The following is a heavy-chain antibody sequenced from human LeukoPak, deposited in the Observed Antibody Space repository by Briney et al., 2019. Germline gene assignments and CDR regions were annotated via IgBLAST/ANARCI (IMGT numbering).Heavy chain of an antibody. CDR1: GGSISSYY. Sequence: PSQTLSLTCTVSGGSISSYYWSWIWQPPGKGLEWIGYIYYSGSTNYNPSLKSRVTISVDTSKNQFSLKLSSVTAADTAVYYCARGPGSFDYWGQGTLVTVSS. J-gene: IGHJ4*02. V-gene: IGHV4-59*01. CDR3: ARGPGSFDY. CDR2: IYYSGST. D-gene: IGHD7-27*01.